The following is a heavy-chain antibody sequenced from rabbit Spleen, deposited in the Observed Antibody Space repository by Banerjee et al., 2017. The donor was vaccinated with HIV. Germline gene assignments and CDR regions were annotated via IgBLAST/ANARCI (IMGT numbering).Heavy chain of an antibody. CDR1: GFDFSTYG. V-gene: IGHV1S47*01. D-gene: IGHD8-1*01. Sequence: QEQLVESGGGLVKPGASLTLTCTASGFDFSTYGVSWVRQAPGKGLEWIGYIDPVFGITYYANWVNGRFSISRENAQNTVFLQMTSLTAADTATYFCARDVDTIYFRFSLWGPGTLVTVS. J-gene: IGHJ6*01. CDR3: ARDVDTIYFRFSL. CDR2: IDPVFGIT.